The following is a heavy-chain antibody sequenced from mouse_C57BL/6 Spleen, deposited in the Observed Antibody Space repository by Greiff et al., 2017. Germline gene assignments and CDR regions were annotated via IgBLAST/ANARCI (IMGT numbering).Heavy chain of an antibody. CDR3: VRHDGNYVRCFDV. J-gene: IGHJ1*03. Sequence: EVQLVESGGGLVQPKGSLKLSCAASGFSFNTYAMNWVRQAPGKGLEWVARIRSKSNNYATYYADSVKDRFTISRDDSESMLYLQMNNLKTEDTAMYYGVRHDGNYVRCFDVWGTGTTVTVSS. D-gene: IGHD2-1*01. CDR1: GFSFNTYA. V-gene: IGHV10-1*01. CDR2: IRSKSNNYAT.